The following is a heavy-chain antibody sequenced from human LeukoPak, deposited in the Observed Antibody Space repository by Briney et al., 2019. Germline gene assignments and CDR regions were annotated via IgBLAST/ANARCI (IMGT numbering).Heavy chain of an antibody. Sequence: SETLSLTCTVSGGSISSGGYYWSWIRQHPGKGLEWIGYIYYSGSTYYNPSLKSRVTISVDTSKNRFSLKLSSVTAADTAVYYCARDNGYYGSGSYISSDYWGQGTLVTVSS. CDR3: ARDNGYYGSGSYISSDY. J-gene: IGHJ4*02. CDR1: GGSISSGGYY. V-gene: IGHV4-31*03. CDR2: IYYSGST. D-gene: IGHD3-10*01.